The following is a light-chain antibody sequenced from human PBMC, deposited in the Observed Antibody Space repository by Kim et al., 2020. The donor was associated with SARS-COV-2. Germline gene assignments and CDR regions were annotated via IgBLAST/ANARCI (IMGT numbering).Light chain of an antibody. CDR1: QGIRSY. Sequence: ASTGDRVTFTCRASQGIRSYLAWYQQKPGKAPKLLIYAASTLQSGVPSRFSGSGSGTDLTLTSSCLQSEDFATYYCQQYYSYPLTFGQGTKVDI. J-gene: IGKJ1*01. V-gene: IGKV1-8*01. CDR3: QQYYSYPLT. CDR2: AAS.